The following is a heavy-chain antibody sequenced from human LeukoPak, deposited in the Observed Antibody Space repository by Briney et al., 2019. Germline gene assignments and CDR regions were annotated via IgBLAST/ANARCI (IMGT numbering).Heavy chain of an antibody. V-gene: IGHV3-30*02. J-gene: IGHJ4*02. CDR3: ARSFSGDSGYDYLHHH. D-gene: IGHD5-12*01. Sequence: PGGSLRLSCEGSGFFFSNYGVHWVRQAPGKGLEWVAYKRYDETTEYYLDSVKGRFTISRDLSVNTVYLEMTSLRREDTAIYYCARSFSGDSGYDYLHHHWGRGVLVTVSS. CDR1: GFFFSNYG. CDR2: KRYDETTE.